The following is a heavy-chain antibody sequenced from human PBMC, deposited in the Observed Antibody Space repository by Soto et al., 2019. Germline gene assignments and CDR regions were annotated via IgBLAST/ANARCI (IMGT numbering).Heavy chain of an antibody. CDR3: AKLGDAVSGYFDF. Sequence: GGSLRLSCAASGFTFSSYAIHWVRQAPGKGLEWVADVSFDGSHKTYAVPVRGRFTISRDNSKKTVYLQMNSLRAEDTALYYCAKLGDAVSGYFDFWGQGTQVTVSS. J-gene: IGHJ5*01. CDR1: GFTFSSYA. CDR2: VSFDGSHK. D-gene: IGHD3-3*01. V-gene: IGHV3-30*18.